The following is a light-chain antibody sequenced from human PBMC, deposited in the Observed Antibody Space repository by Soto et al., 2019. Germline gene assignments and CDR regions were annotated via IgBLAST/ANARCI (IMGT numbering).Light chain of an antibody. CDR1: SSDVGTYNY. CDR2: EVS. J-gene: IGLJ2*01. CDR3: SSYTTSTIVV. V-gene: IGLV2-14*01. Sequence: QSALTQPASVSGSPGQSIAISCTGTSSDVGTYNYVSWYQQRPGKAPKLMIYEVSNRPSGISNRFSGSKSGNMASLTISGLQAEDEAEYYCSSYTTSTIVVFCGGTQLTVL.